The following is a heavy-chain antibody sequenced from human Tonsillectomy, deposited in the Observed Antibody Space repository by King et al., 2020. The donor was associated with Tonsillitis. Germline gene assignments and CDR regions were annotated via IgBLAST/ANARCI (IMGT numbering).Heavy chain of an antibody. V-gene: IGHV4-59*01. D-gene: IGHD3-22*01. CDR3: ARDKVCSGYYCAYGMDV. CDR2: IYYSGST. J-gene: IGHJ6*02. CDR1: GGSIGSYY. Sequence: VQLQESGPGLVKPSETLSLTCTVSGGSIGSYYWSWIRQPPGKGLEWIGYIYYSGSTNYNPSLKGRVTISVDTSKNQFSLKLSSATAADTAVYYCARDKVCSGYYCAYGMDVWGQGTTVTVSS.